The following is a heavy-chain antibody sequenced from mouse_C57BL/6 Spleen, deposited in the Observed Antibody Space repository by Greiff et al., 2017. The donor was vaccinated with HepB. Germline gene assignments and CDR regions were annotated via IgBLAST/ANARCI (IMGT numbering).Heavy chain of an antibody. D-gene: IGHD2-4*01. CDR1: GYTFTDYY. J-gene: IGHJ3*01. CDR3: ARSYYDYEGFAY. Sequence: DVKLQESGPVLVKPGASVKMSCKASGYTFTDYYMNWVKQSHGKSLEWIGVINPYNGGTSYNQKFKGKATLTVDKSSSTAYMELNSLTSEDSAVYYCARSYYDYEGFAYWGQGTLVTVSA. CDR2: INPYNGGT. V-gene: IGHV1-19*01.